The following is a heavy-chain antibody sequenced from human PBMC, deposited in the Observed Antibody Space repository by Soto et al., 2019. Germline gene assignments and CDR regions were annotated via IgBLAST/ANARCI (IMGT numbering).Heavy chain of an antibody. V-gene: IGHV3-53*01. CDR3: ARGMYGSGNYYIGDAFDM. CDR2: IYRGGDT. D-gene: IGHD3-10*01. CDR1: GFTVSYNY. J-gene: IGHJ3*02. Sequence: GGSLRLSCAVSGFTVSYNYMNWVRQAPGKGLEWVSVIYRGGDTFYADSVKGRFTISRDNSKNTLYLQMNSLRAEDTAVYYCARGMYGSGNYYIGDAFDMCGQGTMVTVSS.